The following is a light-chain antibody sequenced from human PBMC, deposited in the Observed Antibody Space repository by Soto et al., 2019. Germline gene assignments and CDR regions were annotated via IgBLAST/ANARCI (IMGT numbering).Light chain of an antibody. CDR1: QSISNW. CDR2: DAS. CDR3: HQYNHHSPKS. J-gene: IGKJ1*01. Sequence: DIQMTQSPSTLSASVGDRVTISCRSSQSISNWVAWYQQKPGKAPKLLIFDASSVFSGVPSRFSGSGSGTEFTLTISSLQPDDSATYYCHQYNHHSPKSFGQGTKVEIK. V-gene: IGKV1-5*01.